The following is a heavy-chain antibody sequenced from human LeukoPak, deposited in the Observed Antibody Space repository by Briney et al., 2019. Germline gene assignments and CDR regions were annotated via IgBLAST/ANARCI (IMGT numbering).Heavy chain of an antibody. D-gene: IGHD3-16*01. V-gene: IGHV3-7*01. CDR2: MKEDGTEI. J-gene: IGHJ4*02. CDR3: ATGGAPGGRFEN. Sequence: GGSLRLSCVVSGFTFDMSTMTWVRQAPGKGPEWVAKMKEDGTEISYAGSVAGRFTISRDNSKNSLYLRMNSLRVEDTAVYYCATGGAPGGRFENWGQGTLVTVSS. CDR1: GFTFDMST.